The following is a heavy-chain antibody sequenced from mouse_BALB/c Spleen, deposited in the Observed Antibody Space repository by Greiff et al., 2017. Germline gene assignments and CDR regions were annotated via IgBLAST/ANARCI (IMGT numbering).Heavy chain of an antibody. V-gene: IGHV5-15*02. CDR2: ISNLAYSI. D-gene: IGHD1-1*02. CDR3: ARVWNYAMDY. Sequence: DVMLVESGGGLVQPGGSRKLSCAASGFTFSDYGMAWVRQAPGKGPEWVAFISNLAYSIYYADTVTGRFTISRENAKNTLYLEMSSLRSEDTAMYYCARVWNYAMDYWGQGTSVTVSS. J-gene: IGHJ4*01. CDR1: GFTFSDYG.